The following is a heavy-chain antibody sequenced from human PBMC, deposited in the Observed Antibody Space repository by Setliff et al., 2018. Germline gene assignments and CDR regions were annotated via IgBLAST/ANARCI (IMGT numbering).Heavy chain of an antibody. CDR1: GYTLTELS. CDR2: FDPEDGET. Sequence: VASVKVSCKVSGYTLTELSMHWVRQAPGKGLEWMGGFDPEDGETIYAQKFQGRVTMTEDTSTDTAYMELSSLRSEDTAVYYCATDKMAVAGTWFDPWGQGTLVTV. J-gene: IGHJ5*02. V-gene: IGHV1-24*01. CDR3: ATDKMAVAGTWFDP. D-gene: IGHD6-19*01.